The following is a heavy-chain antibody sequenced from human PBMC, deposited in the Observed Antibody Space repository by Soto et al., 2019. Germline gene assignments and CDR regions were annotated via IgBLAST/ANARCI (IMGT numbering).Heavy chain of an antibody. D-gene: IGHD3-22*01. CDR2: INHSGRT. CDR1: GGSFSGYY. V-gene: IGHV4-34*01. Sequence: SETLSLTCAVYGGSFSGYYWSWIRQPPGKGLEWIGEINHSGRTNYNPSVKSRVTISVDTSKNQFSLRLGSVTAADTAVYYCARYYYDSSGEAAPFDYWGQGTLVTVSS. CDR3: ARYYYDSSGEAAPFDY. J-gene: IGHJ4*02.